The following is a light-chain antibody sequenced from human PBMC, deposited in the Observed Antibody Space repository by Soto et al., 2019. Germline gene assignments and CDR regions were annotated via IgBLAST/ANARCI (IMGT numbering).Light chain of an antibody. V-gene: IGKV3-15*01. J-gene: IGKJ2*01. CDR1: QSVNSN. CDR2: GAS. CDR3: QQYNNWPRT. Sequence: EIVMTQSPATLSVSPGERATLSCRASQSVNSNLAWYQQKPGQAPRLLIYGASTRATGIPARFSGSWSGTEFTLTISSLQSEDFAVYYCQQYNNWPRTFGQGTSLEIK.